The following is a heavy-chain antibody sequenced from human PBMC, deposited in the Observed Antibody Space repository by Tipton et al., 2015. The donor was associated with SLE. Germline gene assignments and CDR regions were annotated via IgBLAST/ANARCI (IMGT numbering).Heavy chain of an antibody. CDR1: GFTFSTYA. V-gene: IGHV3-23*01. CDR2: IVNSGSNI. CDR3: AKDMGIAAAGTSFDY. J-gene: IGHJ4*02. Sequence: SLRLSCAASGFTFSTYAMSWVRQAPGKGLEWVSTIVNSGSNIYYTDSAKGRFIISRDNSKNTLYLQMNSLRAEDTALYYCAKDMGIAAAGTSFDYWGQGTLVTVSS. D-gene: IGHD6-13*01.